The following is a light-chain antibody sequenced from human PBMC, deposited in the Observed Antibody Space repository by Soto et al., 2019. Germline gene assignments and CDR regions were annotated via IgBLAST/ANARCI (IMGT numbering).Light chain of an antibody. CDR2: EAS. J-gene: IGKJ4*01. CDR1: QSISSW. V-gene: IGKV1-5*01. CDR3: QQHNSYPVT. Sequence: HSPSTMSASRGPRVLTPCRASQSISSWLAWYQQKPGKAPKLLIYEASKLKSGVPSRISGSGSGTEFTLTISSLQPDDSGTYYCQQHNSYPVTFGGGTKVDIK.